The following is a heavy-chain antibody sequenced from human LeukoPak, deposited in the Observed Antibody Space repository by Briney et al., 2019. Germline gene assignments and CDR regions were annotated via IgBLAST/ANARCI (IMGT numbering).Heavy chain of an antibody. J-gene: IGHJ4*02. CDR1: GASISSGSYY. V-gene: IGHV4-61*02. CDR2: IYTSGDT. Sequence: SETLSLTCTVSGASISSGSYYWTWIRQPAGKGLEWIGRIYTSGDTNYNPSLKGRVTISLDTSKNQFSLKLSSVTAADTAVYRCARAGSYYDSRAIDNWGQGTLVTVSS. D-gene: IGHD3-22*01. CDR3: ARAGSYYDSRAIDN.